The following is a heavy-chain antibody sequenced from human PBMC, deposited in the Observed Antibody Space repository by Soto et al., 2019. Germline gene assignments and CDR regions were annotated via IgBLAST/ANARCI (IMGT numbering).Heavy chain of an antibody. J-gene: IGHJ6*02. Sequence: QVQLVQSGAEVKKPGSSVKVSCKASGGTFSSYTISWVRQAPGQGLEWMGRIIPILGIANYAQKFQGRVTITADKSTSTAYMELSSLRSEDTAVYYCARARTYYYYGMDVWGQGTTVTVSS. CDR3: ARARTYYYYGMDV. CDR2: IIPILGIA. V-gene: IGHV1-69*02. CDR1: GGTFSSYT.